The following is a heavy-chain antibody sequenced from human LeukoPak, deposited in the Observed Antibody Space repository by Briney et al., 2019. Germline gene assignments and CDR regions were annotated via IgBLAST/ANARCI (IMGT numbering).Heavy chain of an antibody. J-gene: IGHJ5*02. D-gene: IGHD2-15*01. CDR3: ARDPRNVGLAP. CDR1: GFTFSSYW. V-gene: IGHV3-74*01. Sequence: PGGSLRLSCAASGFTFSSYWMNWVRQAPGKGLMYISRNNGDGSTTNYADVVKGRFTMSRDNVKNTLYLQMNSLRVEDTAVYYCARDPRNVGLAPWGQGTLVTVSS. CDR2: NNGDGSTT.